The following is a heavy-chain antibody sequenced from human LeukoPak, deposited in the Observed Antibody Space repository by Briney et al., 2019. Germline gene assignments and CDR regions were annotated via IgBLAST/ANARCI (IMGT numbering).Heavy chain of an antibody. J-gene: IGHJ4*02. CDR1: GFTFSSYE. Sequence: PGGSLRLSCAASGFTFSSYEMNWVRQAPGKGLEWVSYISSSGSTIYYADSVKGRFTISRDNAKNSLYLQMNSLRSDDTAVYYCARDLRGGSSSWLPFWTLWGQGTLVTVSS. CDR3: ARDLRGGSSSWLPFWTL. D-gene: IGHD6-13*01. CDR2: ISSSGSTI. V-gene: IGHV3-48*03.